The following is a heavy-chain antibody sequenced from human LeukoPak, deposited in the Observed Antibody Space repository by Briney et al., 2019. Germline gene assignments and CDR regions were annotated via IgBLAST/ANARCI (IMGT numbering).Heavy chain of an antibody. CDR3: ARGRITMVRGVIGPDP. J-gene: IGHJ5*02. CDR2: ISAYNGNT. CDR1: GYTFTSYA. V-gene: IGHV1-18*01. D-gene: IGHD3-10*01. Sequence: ASVKVSCKASGYTFTSYAMNWVRQAPGQGLEWMGWISAYNGNTNYAQKLQGRVTMTTDTSTSTAYMELRSLRSDDTAVYYCARGRITMVRGVIGPDPWGQGTLVTVSS.